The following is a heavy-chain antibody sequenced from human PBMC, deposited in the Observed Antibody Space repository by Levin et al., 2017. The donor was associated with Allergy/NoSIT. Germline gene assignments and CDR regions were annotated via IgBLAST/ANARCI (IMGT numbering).Heavy chain of an antibody. Sequence: GESLKISCAASGFTFTNYGMHWVRQAPGKGLEWVAVIWYDGSNKYYEDSVKGRFTISRDNSKNTLHLQMNSLRAEDTAVYYCSREAIPYCSSSTCHGNFQHWGQGTLVTVSS. V-gene: IGHV3-33*01. D-gene: IGHD2-2*01. CDR2: IWYDGSNK. J-gene: IGHJ1*01. CDR3: SREAIPYCSSSTCHGNFQH. CDR1: GFTFTNYG.